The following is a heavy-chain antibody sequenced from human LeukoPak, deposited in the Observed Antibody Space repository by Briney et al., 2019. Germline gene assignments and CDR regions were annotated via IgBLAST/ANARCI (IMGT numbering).Heavy chain of an antibody. CDR3: ARDRGGVAGIWSAFDI. J-gene: IGHJ3*02. V-gene: IGHV1-46*01. D-gene: IGHD6-19*01. CDR2: INPSGGST. CDR1: GYTFTSYY. Sequence: ASVKVSCKASGYTFTSYYMHWVRQAPGQGLEWMGIINPSGGSTSYAQKFQGRVTMTRDTSTSTVYMELSSLRSEDTAVYYCARDRGGVAGIWSAFDIWGQGTMVTVSS.